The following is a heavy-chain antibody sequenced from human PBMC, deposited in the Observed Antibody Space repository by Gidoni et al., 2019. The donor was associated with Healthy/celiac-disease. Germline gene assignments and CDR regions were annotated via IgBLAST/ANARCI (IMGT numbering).Heavy chain of an antibody. CDR1: GYTFTSYD. CDR2: MNPNSGNT. D-gene: IGHD2-2*02. Sequence: QVQLVQSGAEVKKPGASVKVSCKASGYTFTSYDINWVRQATGQGLEWMGWMNPNSGNTGYAQKVQGRVTMTRNTSISTAYMELSSLRSEDTAVYYCASRGGYCSSTSCYNYYYYGMDVWGQGTTVTVSS. J-gene: IGHJ6*02. V-gene: IGHV1-8*01. CDR3: ASRGGYCSSTSCYNYYYYGMDV.